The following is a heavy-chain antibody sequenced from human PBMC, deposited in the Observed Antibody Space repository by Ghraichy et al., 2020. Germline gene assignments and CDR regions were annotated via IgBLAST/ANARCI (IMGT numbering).Heavy chain of an antibody. CDR3: ARDYATVPYYFYGMDV. J-gene: IGHJ6*02. CDR2: IKQDGSEK. CDR1: GFIFSKYW. D-gene: IGHD4-17*01. Sequence: GGSLRLSCAASGFIFSKYWMNWVRQAPGKGLEWVANIKQDGSEKYYVDSVEGRFTISRDNAKNSLYLQMNSLRAEDTAVYYCARDYATVPYYFYGMDVWGQGTTVTVSS. V-gene: IGHV3-7*01.